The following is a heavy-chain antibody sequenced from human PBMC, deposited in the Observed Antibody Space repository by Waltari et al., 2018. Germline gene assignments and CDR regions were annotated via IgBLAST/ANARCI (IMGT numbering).Heavy chain of an antibody. J-gene: IGHJ3*02. D-gene: IGHD3-16*01. V-gene: IGHV3-15*01. CDR3: TADWFYTLHI. Sequence: EVQLVQSGGGLVKSGGSLRLHCGATGSASAFTFAKTWMNWVRQAPGKGLEWVGHIKSKTDGGTTDYAAPVKGRFSISRDDSKNTVYLQMNSLEIEDTAKYFCTADWFYTLHIWGQGAVVTVSS. CDR1: GSASAFTFAKTW. CDR2: IKSKTDGGTT.